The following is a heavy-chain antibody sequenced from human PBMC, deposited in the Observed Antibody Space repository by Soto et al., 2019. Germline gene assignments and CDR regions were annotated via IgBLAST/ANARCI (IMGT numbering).Heavy chain of an antibody. V-gene: IGHV3-30-3*01. Sequence: GGSLRLSCAASGFTFSSYAMHWVRQAPGKGLEWVAVISYDGSNKYYADSVKGRFTISRDNSKNTLYLQMNSLRAEDTAVYYCARDPGFGELLLDDAFDIWGQGTMVTVSS. CDR2: ISYDGSNK. J-gene: IGHJ3*02. CDR3: ARDPGFGELLLDDAFDI. CDR1: GFTFSSYA. D-gene: IGHD3-10*01.